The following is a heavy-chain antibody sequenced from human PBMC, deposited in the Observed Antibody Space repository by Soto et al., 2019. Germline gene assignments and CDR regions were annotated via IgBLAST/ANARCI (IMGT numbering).Heavy chain of an antibody. Sequence: QITLEESGPTLVKPTQTLTLTCTFSGFSLNERAVGVGWIRQPPGKALEWLAFTYWDDDNHYSPSLKNRLTITKDTSKNQVVLTMTNTXXXXXXXXYCAHGSGWLFDYWGQGTQVTVSS. CDR1: GFSLNERAVG. CDR3: AHGSGWLFDY. J-gene: IGHJ4*02. CDR2: TYWDDDN. V-gene: IGHV2-5*02. D-gene: IGHD6-19*01.